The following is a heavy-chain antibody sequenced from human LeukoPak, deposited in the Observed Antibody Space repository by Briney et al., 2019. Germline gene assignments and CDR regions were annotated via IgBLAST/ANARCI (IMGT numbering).Heavy chain of an antibody. Sequence: PGGSLRLSCAASGFTFSRYVMTWVRQAPGKGLEWVSSISGSGVSTYYADSVKGRFTISRDNSKNTLYLQMNSLRAEDTAVYYCAKPRFPLVMVAATEDYWGQGTRVTVSS. V-gene: IGHV3-23*01. CDR2: ISGSGVST. J-gene: IGHJ4*02. D-gene: IGHD2-15*01. CDR3: AKPRFPLVMVAATEDY. CDR1: GFTFSRYV.